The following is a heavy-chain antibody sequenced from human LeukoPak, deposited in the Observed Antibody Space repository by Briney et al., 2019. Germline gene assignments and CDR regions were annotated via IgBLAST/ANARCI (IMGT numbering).Heavy chain of an antibody. D-gene: IGHD1-26*01. Sequence: SETLCLTCAVSGASLSRYYWSCVRQPPGRGLEWVAYISYSGSTNYNTSLKSRVTISVDTSKNQFSLNLSSVTAADTDVYDRARHGSYHLNFDYWGLGTLVTVSS. CDR3: ARHGSYHLNFDY. CDR2: ISYSGST. CDR1: GASLSRYY. J-gene: IGHJ4*02. V-gene: IGHV4-59*08.